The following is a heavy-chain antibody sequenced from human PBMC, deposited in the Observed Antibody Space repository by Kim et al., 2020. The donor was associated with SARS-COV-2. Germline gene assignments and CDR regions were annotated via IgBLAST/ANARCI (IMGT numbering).Heavy chain of an antibody. Sequence: ASVKVSCKATGYTFRNFDINWVRQASGQGLEWMGLMNSESGKTGSAQNFEGRLTMTRDVSRGTAYMELSSLTSEDTAVYFCARGRCNNSCYSEGYYRYYMDVWGQGTTVTVSS. CDR3: ARGRCNNSCYSEGYYRYYMDV. CDR2: MNSESGKT. CDR1: GYTFRNFD. J-gene: IGHJ6*03. V-gene: IGHV1-8*01. D-gene: IGHD2-15*01.